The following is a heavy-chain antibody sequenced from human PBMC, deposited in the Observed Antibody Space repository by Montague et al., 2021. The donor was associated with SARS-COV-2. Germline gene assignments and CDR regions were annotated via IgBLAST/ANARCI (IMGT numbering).Heavy chain of an antibody. Sequence: ETLSLTCTVSGGSISSSSYYWGWIRQPPGKGLEWIGYIYYSGSTNYNPSLKNRVTISVDTSKNQFSLKLSSVTAADTAVYYCARGFDYWGQGTLVTVSS. CDR1: GGSISSSSYY. V-gene: IGHV4-61*05. CDR3: ARGFDY. CDR2: IYYSGST. J-gene: IGHJ4*02.